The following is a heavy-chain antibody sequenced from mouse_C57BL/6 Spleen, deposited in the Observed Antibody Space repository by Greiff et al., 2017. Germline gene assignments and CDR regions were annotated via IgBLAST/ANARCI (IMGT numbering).Heavy chain of an antibody. V-gene: IGHV2-9-1*01. D-gene: IGHD2-4*01. J-gene: IGHJ2*01. CDR1: GFSLTSYA. CDR2: IWNGGGT. CDR3: ARYDYDDGYYFDY. Sequence: QVQLKESGPGLVAPSQSLSITCTVSGFSLTSYAISWVRQPPGKGLEWLGVIWNGGGTNYNSALKSRLSISKDNSKSQVFLKMNSLQTDDTARYYCARYDYDDGYYFDYWGQGTTLTVSS.